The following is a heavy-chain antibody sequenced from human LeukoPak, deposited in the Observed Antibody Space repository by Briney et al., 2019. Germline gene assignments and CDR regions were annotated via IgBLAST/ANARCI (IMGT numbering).Heavy chain of an antibody. CDR2: IKQDGSEK. D-gene: IGHD3-16*02. CDR3: ARLREITFGGVIGIDY. J-gene: IGHJ4*02. V-gene: IGHV3-7*01. CDR1: GFTFNNYA. Sequence: GGSLRLSCAASGFTFNNYAMSWVRQAPGKGLEWVANIKQDGSEKYYVDSVKGRFTISRDNAKNSLYLQMNSLRAEDTAVYYCARLREITFGGVIGIDYWGQGTLVTVSS.